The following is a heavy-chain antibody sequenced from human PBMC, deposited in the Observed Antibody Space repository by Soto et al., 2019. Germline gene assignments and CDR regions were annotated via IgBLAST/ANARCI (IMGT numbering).Heavy chain of an antibody. Sequence: SVKVSCKASGGTLSYNAFSWVRQAPGQGLEWMGGIVTIFGTANHAQKFQGRLTITGDESTSTVYMELSSLRSEDTAVYYCARDPYSSGWYGWFDPWGQGTLVTVSS. CDR3: ARDPYSSGWYGWFDP. CDR1: GGTLSYNA. D-gene: IGHD6-19*01. CDR2: IVTIFGTA. V-gene: IGHV1-69*13. J-gene: IGHJ5*02.